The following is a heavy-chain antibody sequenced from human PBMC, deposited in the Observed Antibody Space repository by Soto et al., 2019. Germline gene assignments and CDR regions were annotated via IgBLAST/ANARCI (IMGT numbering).Heavy chain of an antibody. D-gene: IGHD4-17*01. CDR1: GFTVSSNY. CDR2: IYSGGST. J-gene: IGHJ4*02. V-gene: IGHV3-53*01. Sequence: GGSLRLSCAASGFTVSSNYMSWVRQAPGMGLEWVSVIYSGGSTYYADSVKGRFTISRDNSKNTLYLQMNSLRAEDTAAYYCARGRGDYEGYYFDYWGQGTLVTVSS. CDR3: ARGRGDYEGYYFDY.